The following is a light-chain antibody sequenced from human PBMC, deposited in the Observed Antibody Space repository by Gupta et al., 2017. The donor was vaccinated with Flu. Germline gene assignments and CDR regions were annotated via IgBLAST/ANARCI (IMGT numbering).Light chain of an antibody. V-gene: IGKV1-33*01. J-gene: IGKJ5*01. CDR3: QLYANHPPPT. Sequence: DIQMTQSPSSLSASVGDRVTITCQASQDISNYLNWYQQKPGKAPKLLIYEASNLETGVPSRFSGSGSGTDFTFTISSLQPEDIATYYCQLYANHPPPTFGQGTQLEIK. CDR2: EAS. CDR1: QDISNY.